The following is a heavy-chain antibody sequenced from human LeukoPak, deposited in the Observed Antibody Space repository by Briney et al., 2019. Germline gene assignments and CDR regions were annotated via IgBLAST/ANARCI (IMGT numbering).Heavy chain of an antibody. CDR1: GGSISSYY. D-gene: IGHD3-16*02. V-gene: IGHV4-59*01. Sequence: SETLSLTCTVPGGSISSYYWSWIRQPPGKGLEWIGYIYYSGSTNYNPSLKSRVTISVDTSKNQFSLKLSSVTAADTAVYYCARGDNRYGQFDYWGQGTLVTVSS. J-gene: IGHJ4*02. CDR3: ARGDNRYGQFDY. CDR2: IYYSGST.